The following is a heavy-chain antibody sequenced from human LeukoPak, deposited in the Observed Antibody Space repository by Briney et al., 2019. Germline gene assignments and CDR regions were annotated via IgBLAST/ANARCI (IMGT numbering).Heavy chain of an antibody. CDR2: IKGDETST. V-gene: IGHV3-74*03. Sequence: GGSLRLSCTASGFTFSSYYMFWVRQAPGKGLAWVSTIKGDETSTKYADSVRGRFTVSRDNARNTLYLQLNSLRAEDTAIYYCAMGYRSAYSWDSWGQGTLVTVSS. D-gene: IGHD5-18*01. CDR1: GFTFSSYY. CDR3: AMGYRSAYSWDS. J-gene: IGHJ4*02.